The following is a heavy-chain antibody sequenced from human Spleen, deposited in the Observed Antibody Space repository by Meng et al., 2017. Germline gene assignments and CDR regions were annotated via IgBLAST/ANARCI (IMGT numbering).Heavy chain of an antibody. D-gene: IGHD6-13*01. Sequence: SETLSLTCTVSGGSISSYYWSWIRQPAGQGLEWIGRIYTGGSTNYNPSLQSRVTISVDTSKNQVSLRLNFVTAADTAMYYCARDMYSSSWYKKGNWFDPWGQGTLVTVSS. CDR2: IYTGGST. V-gene: IGHV4-4*07. CDR3: ARDMYSSSWYKKGNWFDP. J-gene: IGHJ5*02. CDR1: GGSISSYY.